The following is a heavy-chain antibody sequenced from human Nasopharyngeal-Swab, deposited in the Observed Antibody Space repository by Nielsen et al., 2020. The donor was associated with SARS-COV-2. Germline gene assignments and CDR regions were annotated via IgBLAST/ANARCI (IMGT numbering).Heavy chain of an antibody. J-gene: IGHJ4*02. CDR3: VRSSGWRLDS. D-gene: IGHD6-25*01. Sequence: SGPTMMHPTQTLTLTCTFSGFSLGTAKTGVHWIRQPPGTAPEWIALLYWNDDNRYSPSLKSRITITKDNYKHQVVLTMTNMDPSDTATYYSVRSSGWRLDSWGQGSLVTVSS. CDR2: LYWNDDN. V-gene: IGHV2-5*01. CDR1: GFSLGTAKTG.